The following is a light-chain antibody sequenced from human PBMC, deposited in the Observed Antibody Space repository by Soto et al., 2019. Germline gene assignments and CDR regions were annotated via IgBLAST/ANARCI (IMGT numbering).Light chain of an antibody. CDR2: DAS. V-gene: IGKV1-33*01. Sequence: DIQMTQSPSSLSASVGDRVTITCHASQDITNYLNWYQQKQGKAPRILPYDASSLETGVPSRFSGSGSGTDGTFTISSLQTEDSATYYGQHYDHLTITFGQGTRLEIK. J-gene: IGKJ5*01. CDR1: QDITNY. CDR3: QHYDHLTIT.